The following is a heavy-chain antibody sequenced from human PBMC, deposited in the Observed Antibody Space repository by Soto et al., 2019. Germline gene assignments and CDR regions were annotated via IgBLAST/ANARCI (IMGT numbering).Heavy chain of an antibody. Sequence: QVQLVQSGAEVKKPGASVKVSCKASGHTLNSYGISWVRQAPGQGLEWMGWISAYNGNTNYAQKPQGRVTVTTDTSTSTAYMELRSLRSDDTAVYYCATYYGSGSFDFWGQGTLVTVSS. CDR1: GHTLNSYG. J-gene: IGHJ4*02. CDR2: ISAYNGNT. V-gene: IGHV1-18*01. CDR3: ATYYGSGSFDF. D-gene: IGHD3-10*01.